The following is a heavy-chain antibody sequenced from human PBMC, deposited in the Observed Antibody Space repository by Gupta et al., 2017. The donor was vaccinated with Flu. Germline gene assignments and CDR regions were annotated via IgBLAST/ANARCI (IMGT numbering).Heavy chain of an antibody. D-gene: IGHD1-1*01. J-gene: IGHJ3*01. V-gene: IGHV1-69*11. Sequence: FSWVRQAPGQGLGWMGLIVPILGTAYYAQEFQGRVTITADESTTTVYMELSSLRSEDTAVYYCAKGRGVRGTADAFDVWGQGTVVTVSS. CDR2: IVPILGTA. CDR3: AKGRGVRGTADAFDV.